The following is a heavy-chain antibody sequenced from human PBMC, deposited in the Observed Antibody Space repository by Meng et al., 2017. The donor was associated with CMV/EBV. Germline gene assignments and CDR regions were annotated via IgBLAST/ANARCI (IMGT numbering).Heavy chain of an antibody. D-gene: IGHD6-6*01. J-gene: IGHJ4*02. V-gene: IGHV3-30*04. CDR2: ISYDGSNK. Sequence: GESLKISFAASGFTFSSYSMHWVRQAPGKGLEWVAVISYDGSNKYYADSVKGRFTISRDNSKNTLYLQMNSLRAEDTAVYYCARDRAIAARHFDYWGRGTLVTVSS. CDR1: GFTFSSYS. CDR3: ARDRAIAARHFDY.